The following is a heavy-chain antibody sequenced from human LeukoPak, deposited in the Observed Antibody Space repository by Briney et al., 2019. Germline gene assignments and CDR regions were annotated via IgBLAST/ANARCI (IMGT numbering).Heavy chain of an antibody. CDR3: ASASGSYHNWFDP. V-gene: IGHV3-48*04. CDR2: ISSSSSTI. CDR1: GFAFSSYG. Sequence: GGSLRLSCAASGFAFSSYGMHWVRQAPGKGLEWVSYISSSSSTIYYADSVKGRFTISRDNAKNSLYLQMNSLRAEDTAVYYCASASGSYHNWFDPWGQGTLVIVSS. D-gene: IGHD1-26*01. J-gene: IGHJ5*02.